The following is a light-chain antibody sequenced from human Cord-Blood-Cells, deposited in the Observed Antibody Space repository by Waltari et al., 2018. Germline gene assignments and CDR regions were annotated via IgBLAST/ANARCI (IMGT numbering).Light chain of an antibody. CDR3: SSYTSSSTLEV. CDR1: SSDVGGYNY. CDR2: DVS. Sequence: QSALTQPASVSGPPGQSITISCNGTSSDVGGYNYVPWYQQHPGKAPKLMIYDVSNRPSGVSNRFSGSKSVNTASLTISGLQAEDEADYYCSSYTSSSTLEVFGGGTKLTVL. V-gene: IGLV2-14*01. J-gene: IGLJ3*02.